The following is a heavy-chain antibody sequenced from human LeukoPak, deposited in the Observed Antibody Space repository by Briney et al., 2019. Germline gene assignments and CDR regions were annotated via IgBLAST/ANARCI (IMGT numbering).Heavy chain of an antibody. V-gene: IGHV3-74*01. Sequence: PGGPLRLSCAAPGFTFSRDWMHWVRQAPGKGLVWVSRINSDGSNSIYGDSVEGRVTVSRDNAKNTLYLQLSGLRGDDTAVYYCAKGGGDHAFDIWGQGTMVTVST. CDR2: INSDGSNS. CDR1: GFTFSRDW. J-gene: IGHJ3*02. CDR3: AKGGGDHAFDI. D-gene: IGHD3-16*01.